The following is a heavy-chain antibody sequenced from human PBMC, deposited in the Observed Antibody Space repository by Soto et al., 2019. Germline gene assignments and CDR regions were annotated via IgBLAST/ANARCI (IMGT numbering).Heavy chain of an antibody. Sequence: ASVKVSCKASGYTFTSYYMHWVRQAPGQGLEWMGIINPSGGSTSYAQKFQGRVTMTRDTSTSTVYMELSSLRSEDTAVYYCAYAPRYYDFWSGSNWFDPWGQGTLVTSPQ. CDR2: INPSGGST. V-gene: IGHV1-46*03. CDR1: GYTFTSYY. CDR3: AYAPRYYDFWSGSNWFDP. J-gene: IGHJ5*02. D-gene: IGHD3-3*01.